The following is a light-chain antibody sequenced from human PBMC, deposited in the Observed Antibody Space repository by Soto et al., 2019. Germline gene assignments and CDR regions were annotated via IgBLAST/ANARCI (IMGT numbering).Light chain of an antibody. CDR1: PSGSSN. CDR2: GAS. V-gene: IGKV3-15*01. CDR3: QQYNNWPWT. J-gene: IGKJ1*01. Sequence: EIVMTHSPAALSVSPGARATLSCRATPSGSSNLAWYQQKPGQAPRRLIYGASTRATGIPARFSGSGSGTEFTLTISSLQAEDVAVYYCQQYNNWPWTFGQGTKVDIK.